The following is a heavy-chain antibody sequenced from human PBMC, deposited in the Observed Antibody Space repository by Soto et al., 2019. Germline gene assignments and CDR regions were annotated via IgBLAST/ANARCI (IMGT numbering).Heavy chain of an antibody. D-gene: IGHD7-27*01. CDR1: GGSISSYY. CDR3: ARAAMGIHFDY. V-gene: IGHV4-59*01. Sequence: SETLSLTCTVSGGSISSYYCSWIRQPPGKGLEWIGYIYYSGSTNYNPSLKSRVTISVDTSKNQFSLKLSSVTAADTAVYYCARAAMGIHFDYWGQGTLVTVSS. J-gene: IGHJ4*02. CDR2: IYYSGST.